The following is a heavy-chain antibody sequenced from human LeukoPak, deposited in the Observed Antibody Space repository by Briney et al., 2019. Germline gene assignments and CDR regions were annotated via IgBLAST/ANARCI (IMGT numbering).Heavy chain of an antibody. CDR3: ARGAPWYNWNYDPVGY. Sequence: ASVKVSCKASGYTFTGYYMHWVRQAPGQGLEWMGWINPNSGGTNYAQKFQGRVTMTRDTSISTAYMELSRLRSDDTAVYYCARGAPWYNWNYDPVGYWGPGTLVAVSS. CDR1: GYTFTGYY. CDR2: INPNSGGT. V-gene: IGHV1-2*02. J-gene: IGHJ4*02. D-gene: IGHD1-7*01.